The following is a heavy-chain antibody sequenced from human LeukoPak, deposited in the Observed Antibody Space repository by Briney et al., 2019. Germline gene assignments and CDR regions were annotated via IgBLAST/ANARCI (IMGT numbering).Heavy chain of an antibody. CDR3: ARVVVSSSSDYFDY. CDR1: GFTFSDYA. J-gene: IGHJ4*02. Sequence: GGSLRLSCAASGFTFSDYAMHWVRQAPGKGLEWVAVISYDGSKKHYADSVKGRFTISRDTSKNTLYLQMNSLRAEDTAEYYCARVVVSSSSDYFDYWGQGTLVTVSS. CDR2: ISYDGSKK. V-gene: IGHV3-30*04. D-gene: IGHD6-6*01.